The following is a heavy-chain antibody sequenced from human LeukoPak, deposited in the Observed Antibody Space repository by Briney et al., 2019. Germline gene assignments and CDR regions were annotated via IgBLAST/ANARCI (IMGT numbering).Heavy chain of an antibody. CDR2: IYYSGST. J-gene: IGHJ5*02. D-gene: IGHD6-13*01. Sequence: PSETLSLTCTVSGGSISSSSYYWGWIHQPPGKGLEWIGSIYYSGSTNYNPSLKSRVTISVDTSKNQFSLKLSSVTAADTAVYYCARHPHSSSWYESMYWFDPWGQGTLVTVSS. CDR1: GGSISSSSYY. V-gene: IGHV4-39*01. CDR3: ARHPHSSSWYESMYWFDP.